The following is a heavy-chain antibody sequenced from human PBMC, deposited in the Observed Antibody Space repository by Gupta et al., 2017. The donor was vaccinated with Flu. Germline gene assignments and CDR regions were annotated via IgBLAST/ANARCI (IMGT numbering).Heavy chain of an antibody. CDR3: ARHRNQFCDCSSVGCYNCYSSFDP. V-gene: IGHV4-39*01. CDR1: GDSISSSPYY. Sequence: QLQLQESGPGLVEPSETLSLTCTVSGDSISSSPYYWGWIRQPPGKGLEWIATVGIIYYGGTTHYNPSLQSRVTISADTSKNQFSLELRSVTAADTAIYYCARHRNQFCDCSSVGCYNCYSSFDPWGQGTLVTVSS. D-gene: IGHD2-2*02. CDR2: IYYGGTT. J-gene: IGHJ5*02.